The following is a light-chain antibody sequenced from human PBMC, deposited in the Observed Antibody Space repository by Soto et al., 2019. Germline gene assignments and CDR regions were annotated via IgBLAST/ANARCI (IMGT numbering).Light chain of an antibody. Sequence: EIVMTQSPATLSVSPGERATLSCRASQSIWSALAWYQQKAGQTPRLLIFGASTRATGIPARFSGSGSGTEFTLTISSLQSEDFAVYYCQRYNSWPRTFGQGTKVEIK. V-gene: IGKV3-15*01. J-gene: IGKJ1*01. CDR2: GAS. CDR1: QSIWSA. CDR3: QRYNSWPRT.